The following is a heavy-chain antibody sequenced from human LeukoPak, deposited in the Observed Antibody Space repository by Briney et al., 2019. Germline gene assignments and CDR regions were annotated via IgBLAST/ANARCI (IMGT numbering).Heavy chain of an antibody. CDR3: ARDRSISAAGDTY. CDR2: ISSRSAYI. V-gene: IGHV3-21*01. Sequence: PGGSLRLSCAASGFTFSSYAMHWVRQAPGQGLDWVSSISSRSAYISYADSVKGRFTISRDNAKNTLSLQMNSLRAEDTAVYYCARDRSISAAGDTYWGQGTLVTVSS. CDR1: GFTFSSYA. D-gene: IGHD6-13*01. J-gene: IGHJ4*02.